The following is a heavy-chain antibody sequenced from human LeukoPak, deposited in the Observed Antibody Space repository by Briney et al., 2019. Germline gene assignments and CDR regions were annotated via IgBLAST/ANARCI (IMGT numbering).Heavy chain of an antibody. CDR1: GFTFSSYE. CDR2: ISSSGSTI. Sequence: PGGSLRLSCAASGFTFSSYEMNWVRQAPGKGLEWVSYISSSGSTIYYADSVKGRFTISRDNAKNSLYLQMNSLRAEDTAVYYCAKDARRSSGWWFFDHWGQGTLVTVSS. D-gene: IGHD6-19*01. CDR3: AKDARRSSGWWFFDH. J-gene: IGHJ4*02. V-gene: IGHV3-48*03.